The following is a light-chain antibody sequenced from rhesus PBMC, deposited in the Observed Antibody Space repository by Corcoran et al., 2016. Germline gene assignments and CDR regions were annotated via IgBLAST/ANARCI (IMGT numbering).Light chain of an antibody. CDR1: QSVGSY. J-gene: IGKJ2*01. Sequence: ETVVTQSPATLSLSPGERATLSCRASQSVGSYLAWYQQKPGQAPRLLIYGASRRATGFPDRFSGSGSGTDFTLTISSLEPEDVGVYYCQQSSNLYSFGQGTKVEIK. CDR3: QQSSNLYS. V-gene: IGKV3-24*04. CDR2: GAS.